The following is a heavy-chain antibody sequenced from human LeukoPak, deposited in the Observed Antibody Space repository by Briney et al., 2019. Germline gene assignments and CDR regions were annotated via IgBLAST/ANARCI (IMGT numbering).Heavy chain of an antibody. J-gene: IGHJ5*02. CDR3: AKSNWFDP. CDR1: GFTFSNYW. CDR2: IKNDGSSA. Sequence: PGGSLRLSCATSGFTFSNYWMSWLRQAPGKGLVWVSRIKNDGSSASYAESVKGRFTISRDNARNTLYLQMNSLRVDDTAVYYCAKSNWFDPWGQGTLVTVSS. V-gene: IGHV3-74*01.